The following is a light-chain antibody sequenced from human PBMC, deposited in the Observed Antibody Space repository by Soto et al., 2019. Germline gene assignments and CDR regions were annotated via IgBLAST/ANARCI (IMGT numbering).Light chain of an antibody. CDR3: QQYSDSPPYT. V-gene: IGKV3-20*01. CDR1: QSVDRAY. Sequence: EVVLTQSPGTLYLSPGERATLSCRASQSVDRAYLAWYQHKPGQAPRLLMYGSSNRASDIPDRFSGSGSGTDFTLTISRLEPEDFAVYHCQQYSDSPPYTFGQGTKLEIK. CDR2: GSS. J-gene: IGKJ2*01.